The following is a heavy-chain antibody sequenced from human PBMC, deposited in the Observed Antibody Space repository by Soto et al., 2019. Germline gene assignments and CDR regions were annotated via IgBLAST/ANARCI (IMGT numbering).Heavy chain of an antibody. CDR2: ISSSSSTI. J-gene: IGHJ6*02. D-gene: IGHD4-17*01. CDR1: GFTFSSYS. Sequence: EVQLVESGGGLVQPGGSLRLSCAASGFTFSSYSMNWVRQAPGKGLEWVSYISSSSSTIYYADSVKGRFTISRDNAKNSLDRQMKGLRDGDTGLYYGARRGRYGGLGGGGPLYYYYGMDVWGQGTTVTVSS. V-gene: IGHV3-48*02. CDR3: ARRGRYGGLGGGGPLYYYYGMDV.